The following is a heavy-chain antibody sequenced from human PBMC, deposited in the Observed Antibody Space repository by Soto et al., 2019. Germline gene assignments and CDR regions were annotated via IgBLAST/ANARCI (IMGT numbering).Heavy chain of an antibody. CDR1: GFTVSNNY. CDR2: IFSAGST. J-gene: IGHJ4*02. Sequence: EVQLVESGGGLVQPGGSLRLSCAASGFTVSNNYMTWVRQAPGRGLDWVSIIFSAGSTYYADSVRGRFTISRDNSKNTLYLQMKILRAEDTAIYYCARGAGGYSWRSPTFDSWGQGTLVTVSS. CDR3: ARGAGGYSWRSPTFDS. V-gene: IGHV3-66*01. D-gene: IGHD6-25*01.